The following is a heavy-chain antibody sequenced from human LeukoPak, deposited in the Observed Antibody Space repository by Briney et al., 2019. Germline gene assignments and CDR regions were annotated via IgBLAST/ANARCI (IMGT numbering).Heavy chain of an antibody. V-gene: IGHV3-74*01. CDR3: ARGRDCNYGDY. J-gene: IGHJ4*02. Sequence: GGSLRLSCAASGFTFSSYWMHWVRQAPGKGLVWVSRINSDGSSTSYADSVKGRFTISRDNAKNTLYLQMNSLRAEDTSVYYCARGRDCNYGDYWGQGTLVTVSS. CDR1: GFTFSSYW. D-gene: IGHD4-11*01. CDR2: INSDGSST.